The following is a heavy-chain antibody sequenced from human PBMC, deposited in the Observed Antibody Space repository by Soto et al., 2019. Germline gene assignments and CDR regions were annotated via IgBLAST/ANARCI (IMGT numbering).Heavy chain of an antibody. CDR3: AKRPNYDYGDFHDAFDI. CDR1: GFTFSSDA. CDR2: ISGSGGST. J-gene: IGHJ3*02. D-gene: IGHD4-17*01. V-gene: IGHV3-23*01. Sequence: GGSLRLSCAASGFTFSSDAMSWVRQAPGKGLEWVSAISGSGGSTYYADSVKGRFTISRDNSKNTLYLQMNSLRAEDTAVYYCAKRPNYDYGDFHDAFDIWGQGPMVTVSS.